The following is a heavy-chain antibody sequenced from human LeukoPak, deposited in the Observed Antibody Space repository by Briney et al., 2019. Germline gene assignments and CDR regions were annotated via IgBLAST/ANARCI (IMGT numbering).Heavy chain of an antibody. V-gene: IGHV3-30*03. J-gene: IGHJ4*02. CDR2: ISYDGSNK. D-gene: IGHD1-1*01. CDR1: GFTFSSYG. CDR3: AIPRPIRLDY. Sequence: PWGSLRLSCAASGFTFSSYGMHWVRQAPGKGLEWVAVISYDGSNKYYADSVKGRFTISRDSSKNTLYLQMNSLRAEDTAVYYCAIPRPIRLDYWGQGTLVTVSS.